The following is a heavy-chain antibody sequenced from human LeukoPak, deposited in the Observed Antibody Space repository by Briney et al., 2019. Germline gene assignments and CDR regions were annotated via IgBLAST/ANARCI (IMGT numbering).Heavy chain of an antibody. V-gene: IGHV1-46*01. J-gene: IGHJ4*02. Sequence: GASVKVSRKASGYTLTSYYMHWVRQAPGQGLEWMGIINPSGGSTSYAQKFQGRVTMTRNTSISTAYMELSSLRSEDTAVYYCARAPRGYSDYWGQGTLVTVSS. CDR3: ARAPRGYSDY. D-gene: IGHD5-18*01. CDR2: INPSGGST. CDR1: GYTLTSYY.